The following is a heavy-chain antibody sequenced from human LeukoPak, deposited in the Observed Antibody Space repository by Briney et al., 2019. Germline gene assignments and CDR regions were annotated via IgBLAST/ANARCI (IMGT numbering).Heavy chain of an antibody. D-gene: IGHD6-13*01. J-gene: IGHJ4*02. CDR2: IYYSGST. Sequence: KPSETLSLTCPVSGGSISSSSYYWGWIRQPPGKGLEWIGSIYYSGSTYYNPSLKSRVTISVDTSKNQFSLKLSSVTAADTAVYYCASEYSSSWYVAYWGQGTLVTVSS. CDR1: GGSISSSSYY. V-gene: IGHV4-39*01. CDR3: ASEYSSSWYVAY.